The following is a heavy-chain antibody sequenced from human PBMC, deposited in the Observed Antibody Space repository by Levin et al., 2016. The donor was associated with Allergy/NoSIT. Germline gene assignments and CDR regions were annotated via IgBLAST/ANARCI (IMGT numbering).Heavy chain of an antibody. Sequence: KVSCKGSGYSFTSYWIGWVRQMPGKGLEWMGIIYPGDSDTRYSPSFQGQVTISADKSISTAYLQWSSLKASDTAMYYCARWIFGVVIRPGSYGMDVWGQGTTVTVSS. J-gene: IGHJ6*02. CDR1: GYSFTSYW. V-gene: IGHV5-51*01. CDR2: IYPGDSDT. CDR3: ARWIFGVVIRPGSYGMDV. D-gene: IGHD3-3*01.